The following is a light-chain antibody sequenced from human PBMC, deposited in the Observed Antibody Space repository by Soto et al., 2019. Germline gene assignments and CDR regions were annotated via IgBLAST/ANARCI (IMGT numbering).Light chain of an antibody. J-gene: IGKJ1*01. CDR1: QSVSSNY. V-gene: IGKV3-20*01. CDR3: QQYASSPWT. Sequence: ALTQSPGTLSSSPGERATLSCRASQSVSSNYLAWYQQKPGQAPRLLIYDASNRATGIPARFSGGGSGTDFTLTISRLEPEDFAVYYCQQYASSPWTFGQGTKVDIK. CDR2: DAS.